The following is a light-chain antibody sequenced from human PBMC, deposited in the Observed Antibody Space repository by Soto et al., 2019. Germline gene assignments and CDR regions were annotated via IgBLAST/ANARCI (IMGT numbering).Light chain of an antibody. J-gene: IGLJ2*01. CDR2: EVS. Sequence: QSALTQPASVSGSPGQSITISCTGTSSDVGGYNYVSWYQQHPGKAPKLIIYEVSNRPSEISNRFSGSKSGNTASLTVSGLQDEDEADYYCSSFGGSNDVLFGGGTKLTVL. V-gene: IGLV2-14*01. CDR3: SSFGGSNDVL. CDR1: SSDVGGYNY.